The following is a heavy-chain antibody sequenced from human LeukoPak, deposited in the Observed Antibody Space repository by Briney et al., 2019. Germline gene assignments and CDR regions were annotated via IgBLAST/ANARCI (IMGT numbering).Heavy chain of an antibody. CDR3: ARGVVVAGTHFDY. CDR2: IYYSGST. Sequence: SETLSLTCTVSGGSISSSSYYWGWIRQPPGKGLEWIGSIYYSGSTYYNPSLKSRATISVDTSKNQFSLKLSSVTAADTAVYYCARGVVVAGTHFDYWGQGTLVTVSS. D-gene: IGHD1-7*01. CDR1: GGSISSSSYY. J-gene: IGHJ4*02. V-gene: IGHV4-39*07.